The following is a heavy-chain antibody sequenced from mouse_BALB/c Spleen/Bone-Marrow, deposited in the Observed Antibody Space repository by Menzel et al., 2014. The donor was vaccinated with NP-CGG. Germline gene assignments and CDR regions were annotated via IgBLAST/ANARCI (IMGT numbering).Heavy chain of an antibody. V-gene: IGHV5-6-4*01. Sequence: DVKLVESGGGLVKPGGSLKLSCAASGFTFSSYTMSWVRQTPEKRLEWVATISSGGSYTYYPDSVKGRFTISRDNAKNTLYLQMSSLKSEDTAMYYCTGDLYDGYYYYAMDYWGQGTSVTVSS. CDR1: GFTFSSYT. J-gene: IGHJ4*01. CDR2: ISSGGSYT. CDR3: TGDLYDGYYYYAMDY. D-gene: IGHD2-3*01.